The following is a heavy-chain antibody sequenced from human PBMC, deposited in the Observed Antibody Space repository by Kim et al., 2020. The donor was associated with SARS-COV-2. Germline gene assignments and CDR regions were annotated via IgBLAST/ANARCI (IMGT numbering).Heavy chain of an antibody. Sequence: GGSLRLSCAASGFTFSLYPMNWVRQAPGKGLEWVSSMSGSSSSIYYADSVKGRFTIFRDNAKNSLYLQMNSLRAEDTALYYCARAPITVPGNFDYWGQGTLVTVSS. V-gene: IGHV3-21*01. D-gene: IGHD6-19*01. J-gene: IGHJ4*02. CDR3: ARAPITVPGNFDY. CDR2: MSGSSSSI. CDR1: GFTFSLYP.